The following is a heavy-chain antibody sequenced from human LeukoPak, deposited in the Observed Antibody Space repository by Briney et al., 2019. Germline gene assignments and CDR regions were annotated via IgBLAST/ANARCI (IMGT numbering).Heavy chain of an antibody. CDR3: ARSYYYDYRQIDY. Sequence: SETLSLTCTVSGDSISTSSYYWGRIRQPPGKGLEWLGSIYYSGSTYYNPSLKSRVTISVDTSKNQLSLNLYSVTAADTAVFYCARSYYYDYRQIDYWGQGTLVTVSS. CDR2: IYYSGST. V-gene: IGHV4-39*01. J-gene: IGHJ4*02. D-gene: IGHD3-22*01. CDR1: GDSISTSSYY.